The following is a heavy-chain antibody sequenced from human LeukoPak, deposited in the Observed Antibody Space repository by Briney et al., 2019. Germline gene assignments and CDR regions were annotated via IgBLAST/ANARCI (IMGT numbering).Heavy chain of an antibody. CDR1: GGSISSYY. CDR3: ARDSAAAGDYYGMDV. V-gene: IGHV4-59*01. D-gene: IGHD6-13*01. CDR2: IYYSGST. J-gene: IGHJ6*02. Sequence: SETLSLTCTVSGGSISSYYWSWIRQPPGKGLEWTGYIYYSGSTNYNPSLKSRVTISVDTSKNQFSLKLSSVTAADTAVYYCARDSAAAGDYYGMDVWGQGTTVTVSS.